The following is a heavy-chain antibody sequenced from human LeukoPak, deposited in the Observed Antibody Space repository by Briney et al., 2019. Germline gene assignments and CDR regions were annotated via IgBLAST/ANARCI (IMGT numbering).Heavy chain of an antibody. CDR3: AGIASDYYDSSGLGPLSHFVY. CDR1: GYTFTGYY. V-gene: IGHV1-2*02. D-gene: IGHD3-22*01. CDR2: INPNSGGT. Sequence: GASVKVSCKASGYTFTGYYMHWVRQAPGQGLEWMGWINPNSGGTNYAQKFQGRVTMTRDMSISTAYMELSRLRSDDTAVYYCAGIASDYYDSSGLGPLSHFVYWGQGTTVTVSS. J-gene: IGHJ6*02.